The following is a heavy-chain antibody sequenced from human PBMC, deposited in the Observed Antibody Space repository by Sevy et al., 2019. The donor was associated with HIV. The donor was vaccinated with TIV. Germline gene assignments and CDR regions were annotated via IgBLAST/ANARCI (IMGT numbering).Heavy chain of an antibody. J-gene: IGHJ4*02. V-gene: IGHV1-18*04. D-gene: IGHD3-22*01. Sequence: ASVKVSCKTSGYTFSNYDVIWVRQAPGQGLEWMGWISASNDNTKYAQRLQGRVTMTTDTSSSTAYMELTSLRSDDTAVYYCARKTMIVYFDYWGQGTLVTVSS. CDR3: ARKTMIVYFDY. CDR2: ISASNDNT. CDR1: GYTFSNYD.